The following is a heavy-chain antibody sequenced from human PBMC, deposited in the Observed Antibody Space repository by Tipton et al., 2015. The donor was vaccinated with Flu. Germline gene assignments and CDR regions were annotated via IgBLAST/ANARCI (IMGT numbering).Heavy chain of an antibody. J-gene: IGHJ5*02. D-gene: IGHD2/OR15-2a*01. Sequence: SLRLSCAASGFTFSSYAMSWVRQAPGKGLEWVSAISGSGGNTYYADSVKGRFTITRGNSKNTLYLQMNSLRVEDTAVYYCAIDHAWGLLYWFDPWGQGTLVTVSS. CDR3: AIDHAWGLLYWFDP. V-gene: IGHV3-23*01. CDR2: ISGSGGNT. CDR1: GFTFSSYA.